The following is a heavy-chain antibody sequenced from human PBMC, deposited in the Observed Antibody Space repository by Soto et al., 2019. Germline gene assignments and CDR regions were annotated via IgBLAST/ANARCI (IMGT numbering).Heavy chain of an antibody. CDR1: GYTFTSYG. CDR3: ARAAYCGGDCYSDFDY. CDR2: VSAYNGNT. D-gene: IGHD2-21*02. Sequence: QVQLVQSGAEVKKPGASVKVSCKASGYTFTSYGISWVRQAPGQGLEWMGWVSAYNGNTNYAQKLQGRVTMTTDTSTSTAYMELRSLRSDDTAVYYCARAAYCGGDCYSDFDYWGQGTLVTVSS. V-gene: IGHV1-18*04. J-gene: IGHJ4*02.